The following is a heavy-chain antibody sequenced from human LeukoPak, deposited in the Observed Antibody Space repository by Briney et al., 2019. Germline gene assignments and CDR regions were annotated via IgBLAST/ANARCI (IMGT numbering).Heavy chain of an antibody. V-gene: IGHV3-30*18. CDR2: ISYDGSNK. Sequence: PGGSLRLPCAASGFTFSSYGMHWVRQAPGKGLEWVAVISYDGSNKYYADSVKGRFTISRDNSKNTLYLQMNSLRAEDTAVYYCANPHRVAWGQGTLVTVSS. CDR1: GFTFSSYG. D-gene: IGHD2-15*01. CDR3: ANPHRVA. J-gene: IGHJ4*02.